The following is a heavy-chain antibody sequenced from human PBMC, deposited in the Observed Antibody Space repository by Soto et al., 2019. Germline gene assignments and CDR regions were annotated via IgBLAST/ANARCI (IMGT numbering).Heavy chain of an antibody. Sequence: AGGSLRLSCAVSGFTFSSHWMHWVRQAPGKGLVWVSRINGDGSTTNYADSVKGRFTISRDNAKKTLYLQMNSLRADDTAVYYCARDSSPSSDFWSGFYTYFDFWGHGA. CDR3: ARDSSPSSDFWSGFYTYFDF. J-gene: IGHJ4*01. CDR2: INGDGSTT. CDR1: GFTFSSHW. V-gene: IGHV3-74*01. D-gene: IGHD3-3*01.